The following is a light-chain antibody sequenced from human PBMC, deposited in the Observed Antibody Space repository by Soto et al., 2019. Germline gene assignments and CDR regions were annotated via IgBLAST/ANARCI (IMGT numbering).Light chain of an antibody. CDR2: EGN. J-gene: IGLJ1*01. Sequence: QSALTQPPSASGSPGQSVTISCTGTSSDVGGYKYVSWYQQHPGKVPKLIIYEGNKRPSGVPNRFSGSKSGNTASLTVSGLQAEDEADYYCSSYAGTNNDYVFGTGTKLTVL. CDR1: SSDVGGYKY. V-gene: IGLV2-8*01. CDR3: SSYAGTNNDYV.